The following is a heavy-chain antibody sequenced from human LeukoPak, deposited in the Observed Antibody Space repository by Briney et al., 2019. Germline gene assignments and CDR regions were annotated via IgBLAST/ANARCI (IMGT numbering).Heavy chain of an antibody. V-gene: IGHV1-2*02. CDR2: INPNSGGT. D-gene: IGHD3-22*01. Sequence: ASVKVSCKASGYTFTGYYMHWVRQAPGQGIEWMGGINPNSGGTNYAQKFQGRVTMTRDTSISTAYMELSRLRSDDTAVYYCARDMQYYYDSSGYTDAFDIWGQGTMVTVSS. CDR3: ARDMQYYYDSSGYTDAFDI. J-gene: IGHJ3*02. CDR1: GYTFTGYY.